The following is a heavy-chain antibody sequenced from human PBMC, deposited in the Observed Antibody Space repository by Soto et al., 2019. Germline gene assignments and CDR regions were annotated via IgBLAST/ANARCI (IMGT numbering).Heavy chain of an antibody. CDR2: IYYSGST. Sequence: PSETLSLTCTVSGGSISSYYWSWIRQPPGKGLEWIGYIYYSGSTNYNPSLKSRVTISVDTSKNQFSLKLSSVTAADTAVYYCARQKTYYYDSSRDAFDIWRQGTMVTVSS. CDR1: GGSISSYY. V-gene: IGHV4-59*08. CDR3: ARQKTYYYDSSRDAFDI. D-gene: IGHD3-22*01. J-gene: IGHJ3*02.